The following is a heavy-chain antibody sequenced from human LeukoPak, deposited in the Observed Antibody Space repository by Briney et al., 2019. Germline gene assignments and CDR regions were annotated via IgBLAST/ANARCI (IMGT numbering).Heavy chain of an antibody. J-gene: IGHJ6*02. CDR2: IIPILGIA. CDR1: GGTFSSYA. V-gene: IGHV1-69*04. D-gene: IGHD1-14*01. CDR3: ARAPDLGPQDV. Sequence: GASVKVSCKASGGTFSSYAISWVRQAPGQGLEWMGRIIPILGIANYAQKFQGRVTITADKSTSTAYMELSSLRSEDTAVYYCARAPDLGPQDVWGQGTTVTVSS.